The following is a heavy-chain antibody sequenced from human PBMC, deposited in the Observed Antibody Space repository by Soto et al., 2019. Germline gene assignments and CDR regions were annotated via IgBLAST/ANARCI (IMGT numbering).Heavy chain of an antibody. Sequence: ASVKVSCKASGYTFSSYGISWVRQAPGQGLEWMGWISAYNGNTKYAQKIQGRVTMTTDTSTSTAYMELRSLRSDDTAAYYCARDSPPVDYWGQGTLVTVSS. CDR3: ARDSPPVDY. CDR2: ISAYNGNT. CDR1: GYTFSSYG. V-gene: IGHV1-18*01. J-gene: IGHJ4*02.